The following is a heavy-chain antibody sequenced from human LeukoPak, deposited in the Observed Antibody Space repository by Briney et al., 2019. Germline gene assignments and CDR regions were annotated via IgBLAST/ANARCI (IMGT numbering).Heavy chain of an antibody. V-gene: IGHV1-8*01. J-gene: IGHJ3*02. Sequence: GASVKVSCKASGYTFTSYDINWVRQATGQGLEWMGWMNPNSGNTGYAQKFQGRVTMTRNTSISTAYMELSSLRSEDTAVNYCARGLNDILTGYSNDAFDIWGQGTMVTVSS. CDR2: MNPNSGNT. D-gene: IGHD3-9*01. CDR1: GYTFTSYD. CDR3: ARGLNDILTGYSNDAFDI.